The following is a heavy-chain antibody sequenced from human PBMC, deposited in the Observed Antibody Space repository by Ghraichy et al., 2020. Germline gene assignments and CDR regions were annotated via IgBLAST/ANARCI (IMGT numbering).Heavy chain of an antibody. CDR1: GFTLSAYS. Sequence: GESLNISCTVSGFTLSAYSMTWVRQVPGKRLEWVSSIDYSRNYIYYAPSVRGRFTVSRDSAANSLSLHMASLRAEDTAIYYCAGHLSSRGSRVDSYCRGATCITYCHYFEMDVWGQETTVTVSS. CDR3: AGHLSSRGSRVDSYCRGATCITYCHYFEMDV. D-gene: IGHD2-15*01. V-gene: IGHV3-21*06. J-gene: IGHJ6*02. CDR2: IDYSRNYI.